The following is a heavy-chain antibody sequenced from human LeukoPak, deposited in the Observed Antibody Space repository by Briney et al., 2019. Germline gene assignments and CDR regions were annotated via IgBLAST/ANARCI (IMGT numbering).Heavy chain of an antibody. D-gene: IGHD6-13*01. CDR1: GGSISSYY. Sequence: SETLSLTCTVSGGSISSYYWSWIRQPAGKGLEWIGRIYTSGSTNYNPSLKSRVTMSVDTSKNQFSLKLSSVTAADTAVYYCARGEAAAAADWYFDLWGRGTLVTVSS. CDR3: ARGEAAAAADWYFDL. J-gene: IGHJ2*01. V-gene: IGHV4-4*07. CDR2: IYTSGST.